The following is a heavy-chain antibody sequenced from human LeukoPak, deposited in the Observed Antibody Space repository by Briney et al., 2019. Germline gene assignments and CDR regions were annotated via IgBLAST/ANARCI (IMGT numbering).Heavy chain of an antibody. Sequence: GESLKISCKGSGYNFIAYCIGWVRYRPGKGLEWMGIVCPGDSDTRYSPSSQGQVTVSADKSISTAYLQWSSLQASDTAMYYCARVAYSSGWTPLRNWGQGTLVIVSS. J-gene: IGHJ4*02. CDR3: ARVAYSSGWTPLRN. CDR2: VCPGDSDT. D-gene: IGHD6-19*01. CDR1: GYNFIAYC. V-gene: IGHV5-51*01.